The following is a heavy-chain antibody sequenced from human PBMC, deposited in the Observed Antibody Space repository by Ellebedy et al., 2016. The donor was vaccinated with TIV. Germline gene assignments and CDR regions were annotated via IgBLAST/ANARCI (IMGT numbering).Heavy chain of an antibody. CDR2: ISGNGRST. CDR1: GFNFSPYA. J-gene: IGHJ5*02. Sequence: GESLKISCAASGFNFSPYAMTWVRQTPGKGLEWVSGISGNGRSTYYAGSVRGRFTISRDNSKNTLHLQMNSLRVDDTAVYYCAKDHEQLLVPNWFDPWGQGTLVTVSS. D-gene: IGHD1-26*01. V-gene: IGHV3-23*01. CDR3: AKDHEQLLVPNWFDP.